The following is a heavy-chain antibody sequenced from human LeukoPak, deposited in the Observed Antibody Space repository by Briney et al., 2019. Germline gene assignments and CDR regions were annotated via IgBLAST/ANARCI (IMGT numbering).Heavy chain of an antibody. V-gene: IGHV4-34*01. D-gene: IGHD1-26*01. Sequence: SETLSLTCAVHGGSLSGYYWSWIRQAPGKGLEWIGEINHSGSTNYNPSLKSRVTISVDTSKNQFSLKLSSVTAADTAVYYCAKPPEVGATVGYFDYWGQGTLVTVSS. CDR3: AKPPEVGATVGYFDY. CDR1: GGSLSGYY. J-gene: IGHJ4*02. CDR2: INHSGST.